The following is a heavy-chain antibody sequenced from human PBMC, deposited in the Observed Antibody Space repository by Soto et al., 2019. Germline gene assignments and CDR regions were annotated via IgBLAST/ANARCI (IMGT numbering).Heavy chain of an antibody. CDR3: AISTYYDFWSGYLPASMGYYYYYGMDV. V-gene: IGHV1-2*04. CDR2: INPNSGGT. J-gene: IGHJ6*02. CDR1: GYTFTGYY. Sequence: GASVKVSCKASGYTFTGYYMHWVRQAPGQGLEWMGWINPNSGGTNYAQKFQGWVTMTRDTSISTAYMELSRLRSDDTAVYYCAISTYYDFWSGYLPASMGYYYYYGMDVWGQGTTVTVSS. D-gene: IGHD3-3*01.